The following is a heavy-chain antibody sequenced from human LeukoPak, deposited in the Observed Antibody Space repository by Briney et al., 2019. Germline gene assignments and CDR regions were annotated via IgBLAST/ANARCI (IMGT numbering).Heavy chain of an antibody. CDR1: GGSISSYY. V-gene: IGHV4-59*01. CDR3: ARGRRTAVVTDFDY. Sequence: SETLSLTCTGSGGSISSYYWTWIRQPPGKGLEWIGHIHYSGSSRSHPSLNSRVTMSVDTSKCKFSLKLTSVTAADTAVDYCARGRRTAVVTDFDYWGQGTLVTVSS. D-gene: IGHD2-21*02. CDR2: IHYSGSS. J-gene: IGHJ4*02.